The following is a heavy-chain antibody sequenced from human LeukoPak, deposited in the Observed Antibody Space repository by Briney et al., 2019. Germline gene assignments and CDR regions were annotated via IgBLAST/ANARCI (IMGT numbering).Heavy chain of an antibody. CDR1: GYTFTGYY. CDR3: ARPDGWTASDAFDI. Sequence: ASVKVSCKASGYTFTGYYMHWVRQAPGQGLEWMGWINPNSGGTNYAQKFQGRVTMTRDTSISTAYMELSRLRSDDTAVYYCARPDGWTASDAFDIWGQGTMVTVSS. D-gene: IGHD6-19*01. J-gene: IGHJ3*02. V-gene: IGHV1-2*02. CDR2: INPNSGGT.